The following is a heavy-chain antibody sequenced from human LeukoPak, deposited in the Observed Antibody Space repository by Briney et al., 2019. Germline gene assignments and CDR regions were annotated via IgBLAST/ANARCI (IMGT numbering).Heavy chain of an antibody. J-gene: IGHJ3*02. V-gene: IGHV3-30*18. CDR3: AKDYLELLDAFDI. D-gene: IGHD1-7*01. Sequence: PGGSLRLSCAASGFTFSSYGMHWVRQAPGKGLEWVAVISYDGSNKYYADSVKGRFTISRDNSKNTLYLQMNSLRAEDTAVYYCAKDYLELLDAFDIWGQGTMVTVSS. CDR1: GFTFSSYG. CDR2: ISYDGSNK.